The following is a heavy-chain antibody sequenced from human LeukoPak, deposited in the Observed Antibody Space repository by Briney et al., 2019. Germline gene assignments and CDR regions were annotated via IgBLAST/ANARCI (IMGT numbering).Heavy chain of an antibody. J-gene: IGHJ6*02. Sequence: PGGSLRLSCAASGFTFSSYWMSWVRQAPGKGLEWVGRIKSKTDGGTTDYAAPVKGRFTISRDDSKNTLYLQMNSLKTEDTAVYYCTTSPSALRYCSSTSCSDYYYGMDVWGQGTTVTVSS. CDR3: TTSPSALRYCSSTSCSDYYYGMDV. CDR2: IKSKTDGGTT. V-gene: IGHV3-15*01. D-gene: IGHD2-2*01. CDR1: GFTFSSYW.